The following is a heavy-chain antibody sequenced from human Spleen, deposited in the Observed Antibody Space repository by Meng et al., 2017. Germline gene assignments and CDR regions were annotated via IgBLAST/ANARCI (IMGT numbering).Heavy chain of an antibody. CDR1: GYTFTDYF. CDR2: INPNNGGT. J-gene: IGHJ4*02. CDR3: AREKSPGHFDY. V-gene: IGHV1-46*01. Sequence: QVQLVVSGAEVMKPGASVRVSCRASGYTFTDYFLHWVRQAPGQRLELLGTINPNNGGTNYAQRFQDRVTLTRDTSTSTVYMELSSLGSEDTALYYCAREKSPGHFDYLGQGILVTVSS.